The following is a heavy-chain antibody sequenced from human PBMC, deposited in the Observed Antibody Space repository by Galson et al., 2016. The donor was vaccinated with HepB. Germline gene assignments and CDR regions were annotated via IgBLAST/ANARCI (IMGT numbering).Heavy chain of an antibody. V-gene: IGHV3-30*04. D-gene: IGHD6-19*01. J-gene: IGHJ4*02. CDR3: ASEGAVAVTWGDFAY. Sequence: SLRLSCAASGFRFSSYTVHWVRQALGKGLEWVAVISFDGSNKYYADSVKGRFTISRDNSNNTLYLQMNSLRAEDTAVYYCASEGAVAVTWGDFAYWGQGTLVTVSS. CDR1: GFRFSSYT. CDR2: ISFDGSNK.